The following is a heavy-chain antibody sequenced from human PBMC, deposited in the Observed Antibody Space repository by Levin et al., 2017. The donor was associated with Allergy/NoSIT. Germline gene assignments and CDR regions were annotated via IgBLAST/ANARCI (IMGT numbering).Heavy chain of an antibody. V-gene: IGHV3-53*01. CDR2: IYSAGNT. CDR3: ARDRFLDGSASGGWFDS. CDR1: GFTVSTNY. D-gene: IGHD3-10*01. J-gene: IGHJ5*01. Sequence: ESLKISCAASGFTVSTNYMNWVRQAPGKGLEWVSVIYSAGNTYYADSVKGRFTTSRDNSRNTLYLQMNSLTAEDTAIYYCARDRFLDGSASGGWFDSWGQGTLVTVSS.